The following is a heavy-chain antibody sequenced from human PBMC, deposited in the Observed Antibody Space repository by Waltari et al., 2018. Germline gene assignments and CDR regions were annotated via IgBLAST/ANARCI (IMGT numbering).Heavy chain of an antibody. J-gene: IGHJ4*02. CDR1: GFTFSSYA. CDR3: ARDSVCGGDCYSFDY. CDR2: ISYDGSKK. Sequence: QVQLVESGGGVVQHGRSLRLSCAASGFTFSSYAMHWVRQAPGKGLEWVAVISYDGSKKYYADSVKGRFTISRDNSKNTLYLQMNSLRAEDTAVYYCARDSVCGGDCYSFDYWGQGTLVTVSS. D-gene: IGHD2-21*02. V-gene: IGHV3-30*01.